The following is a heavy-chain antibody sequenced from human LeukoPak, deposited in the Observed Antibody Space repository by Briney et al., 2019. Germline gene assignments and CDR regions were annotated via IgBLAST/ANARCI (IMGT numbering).Heavy chain of an antibody. J-gene: IGHJ4*02. V-gene: IGHV1-24*01. CDR2: FDPEEAET. Sequence: ASVKVSCKLSGYALTLLSIYWVRQAPGKGLEWMGGFDPEEAETIYAQKFQGRVTMTTDTSTSTAYMELRSLRSDDTAVYYCARDSSYGDYWGQGTLVTVSS. D-gene: IGHD5-18*01. CDR1: GYALTLLS. CDR3: ARDSSYGDY.